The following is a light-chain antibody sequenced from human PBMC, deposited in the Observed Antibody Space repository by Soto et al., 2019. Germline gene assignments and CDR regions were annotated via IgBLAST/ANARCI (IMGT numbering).Light chain of an antibody. V-gene: IGKV3-20*01. Sequence: EIVLTQSPGTLSLSPGERATLSCRASQSLTSSCLAWYQQKPGQAPRLLIYGASSRATGIPDRFTGSGSGTDFTLTISRLEPEDFAVYYCQQYDGSPRTFGQGTKVEIK. CDR2: GAS. CDR1: QSLTSSC. J-gene: IGKJ1*01. CDR3: QQYDGSPRT.